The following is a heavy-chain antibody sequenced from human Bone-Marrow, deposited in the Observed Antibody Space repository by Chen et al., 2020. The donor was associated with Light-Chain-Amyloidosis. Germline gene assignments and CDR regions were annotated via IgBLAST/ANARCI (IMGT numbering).Heavy chain of an antibody. CDR1: GFTFSTPT. D-gene: IGHD3-16*01. J-gene: IGHJ4*02. CDR2: ITTSAKTI. Sequence: EVQLVQSGGGLVQPGGSLRLSCAVSGFTFSTPTMNWVRQAPGKGLEWIAVITTSAKTIYYADSVTGRFTISRDSARNSLYLEMTSLRDEDTAIYYCARRGGGQLLRQYFDSWGQGTLVTVSS. CDR3: ARRGGGQLLRQYFDS. V-gene: IGHV3-48*02.